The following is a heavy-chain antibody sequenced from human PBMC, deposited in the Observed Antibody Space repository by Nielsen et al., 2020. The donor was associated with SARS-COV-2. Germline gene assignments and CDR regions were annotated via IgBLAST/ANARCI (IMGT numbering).Heavy chain of an antibody. CDR2: ISSSGSTI. CDR3: ARGGRYCSSTSCYHNWFDP. J-gene: IGHJ5*02. V-gene: IGHV3-48*01. D-gene: IGHD2-2*01. Sequence: VRQAPGKGLEWVSYISSSGSTIYYADSVKGRFTISRDNSKNTLYLQMNSLRAEDTAVYYCARGGRYCSSTSCYHNWFDPWGQGTLVTVSS.